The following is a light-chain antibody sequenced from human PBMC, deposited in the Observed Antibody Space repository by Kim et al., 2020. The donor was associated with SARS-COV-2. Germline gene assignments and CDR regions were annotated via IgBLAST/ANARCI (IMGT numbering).Light chain of an antibody. J-gene: IGLJ2*01. Sequence: SYELIQPPSVSVAPGKTARVSCGGNSIGSKSVHWYQQKSGQAPVLVMYYDSDRPPGIPERFSGSNSGNTATLPTSRVEAGDEDDYYCQVWDSSSNPRVVFGGGTQLTVL. CDR1: SIGSKS. V-gene: IGLV3-21*04. CDR3: QVWDSSSNPRVV. CDR2: YDS.